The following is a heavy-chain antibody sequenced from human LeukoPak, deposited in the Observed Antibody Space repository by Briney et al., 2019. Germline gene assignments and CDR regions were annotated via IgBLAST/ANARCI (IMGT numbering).Heavy chain of an antibody. V-gene: IGHV3-7*01. D-gene: IGHD2-8*01. J-gene: IGHJ4*02. CDR2: IKQDGSEK. CDR1: GFTFSSYW. CDR3: ARDRPYIGLVVYALDY. Sequence: PGGSLRLSCAASGFTFSSYWMSWVRQAPGKGLEWVANIKQDGSEKYYVDSVKGRFTISRDNAKNSLYLQMNSLRAKDTAVSYCARDRPYIGLVVYALDYWGQGTLVTVSS.